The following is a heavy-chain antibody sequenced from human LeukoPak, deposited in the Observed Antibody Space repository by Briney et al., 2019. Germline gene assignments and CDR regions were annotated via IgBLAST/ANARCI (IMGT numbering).Heavy chain of an antibody. D-gene: IGHD3-10*01. CDR1: GGSISSDGYY. CDR2: IYYSGST. Sequence: SETLSLTCIVSGGSISSDGYYWSWIRQPPGKGLEWIGSIYYSGSTYYNPSLKSRVTISVDTSKNQFSLKLSSVTAADTAVYYCARGSDYYGSGSPLGIWGQGTMVTVSS. V-gene: IGHV4-39*07. CDR3: ARGSDYYGSGSPLGI. J-gene: IGHJ3*02.